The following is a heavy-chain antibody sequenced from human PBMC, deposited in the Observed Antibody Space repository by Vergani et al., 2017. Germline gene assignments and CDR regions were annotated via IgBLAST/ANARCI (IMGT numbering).Heavy chain of an antibody. Sequence: QVQLQESGPGLVKPSQTLSLTCSVSGGAVNSGSNFWTWIRQPAGKGLEWIGRTSTDGSTNYNPSLKSRVTVSVDTSKTQISLRRTSVTAEDTAVYYCARETVVTSWDGYRFHYMDVWGKGTTVTVSS. J-gene: IGHJ6*03. CDR2: TSTDGST. CDR3: ARETVVTSWDGYRFHYMDV. CDR1: GGAVNSGSNF. V-gene: IGHV4-61*02. D-gene: IGHD3-16*02.